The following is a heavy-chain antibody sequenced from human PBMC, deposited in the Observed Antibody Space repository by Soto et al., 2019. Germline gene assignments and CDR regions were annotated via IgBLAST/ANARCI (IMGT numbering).Heavy chain of an antibody. Sequence: QVQLVQSGAEVKKPGSSVKVSCKASGGTFSNYPISWVRQAPGQGLEWMGGIISIFGTVNYAQKFQGRVTITADESTITAYMELSSLRSEDTAVYYCARGNHRWLQLWYFDLWGRGTLVTVSS. CDR3: ARGNHRWLQLWYFDL. CDR1: GGTFSNYP. V-gene: IGHV1-69*12. D-gene: IGHD5-12*01. CDR2: IISIFGTV. J-gene: IGHJ2*01.